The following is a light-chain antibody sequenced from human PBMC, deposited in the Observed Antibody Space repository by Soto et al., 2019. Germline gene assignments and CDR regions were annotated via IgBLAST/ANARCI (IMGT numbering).Light chain of an antibody. CDR1: GSDIGAYNY. CDR2: GVT. CDR3: SSFTTSYFYV. V-gene: IGLV2-14*01. J-gene: IGLJ1*01. Sequence: QSVLTHPASVSWSPGQSITISCTGTGSDIGAYNYVSWYQQHPGKAPKLIIYGVTHRPSGVSTRFSASKSAYTASLTISGLQAEDEADYYCSSFTTSYFYVFGPGTKVTVL.